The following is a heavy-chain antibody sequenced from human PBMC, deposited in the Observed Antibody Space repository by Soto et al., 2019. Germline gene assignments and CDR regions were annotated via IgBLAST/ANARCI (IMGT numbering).Heavy chain of an antibody. CDR2: ISSSSSTI. V-gene: IGHV3-48*01. J-gene: IGHJ4*02. CDR1: GFTFSSYS. CDR3: ARLSIAARPPFDY. Sequence: GGSLRLSCAASGFTFSSYSMNWVRQAPGKGLEWVSYISSSSSTIYYADSVKGRFTISRDNAKNSLSLQMNSLRAEDTAVYYCARLSIAARPPFDYWGQGTLVTVSS. D-gene: IGHD6-6*01.